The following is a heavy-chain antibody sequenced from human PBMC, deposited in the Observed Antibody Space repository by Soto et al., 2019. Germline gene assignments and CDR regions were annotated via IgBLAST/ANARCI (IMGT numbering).Heavy chain of an antibody. J-gene: IGHJ5*02. D-gene: IGHD5-18*01. V-gene: IGHV4-39*07. CDR3: ARSVQLWPTNWLDP. CDR1: GDSIISSDFY. Sequence: SETLSLTCTVSGDSIISSDFYWGWVRQPPGKGLEWIGSIFYLGSSYYNPSLKSRVTMSVDTSKNQFSLRLSSVTAADTAIYYCARSVQLWPTNWLDPWGQGTLVTVSS. CDR2: IFYLGSS.